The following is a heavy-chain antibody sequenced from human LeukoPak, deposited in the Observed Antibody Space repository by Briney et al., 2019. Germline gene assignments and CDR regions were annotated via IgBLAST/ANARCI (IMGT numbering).Heavy chain of an antibody. Sequence: PGGSPRLSCAASGFTFSSYAMSWVRQAPAKGLEWVSTISGSGGSTYYADSVKGRFTISRDNSRNTLSVQMNSLRADDTAVYFCVRDRGFCSGGSCYNSFDPWGQGTLVSVSS. V-gene: IGHV3-23*01. J-gene: IGHJ5*02. CDR1: GFTFSSYA. CDR2: ISGSGGST. D-gene: IGHD2-15*01. CDR3: VRDRGFCSGGSCYNSFDP.